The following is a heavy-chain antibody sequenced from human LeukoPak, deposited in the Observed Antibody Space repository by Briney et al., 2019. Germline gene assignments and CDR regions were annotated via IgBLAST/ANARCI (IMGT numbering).Heavy chain of an antibody. CDR3: GLFDYGDYPDAFDI. J-gene: IGHJ3*02. D-gene: IGHD4-17*01. Sequence: PSETLSLTCTVSGGSISSSSHYWGWIRQPPGKGLEWIGNIYYSGSTHYNPSLKSRVTISVDKSKNQFSLKLSSVTAADTAVYYCGLFDYGDYPDAFDIWGQGTMVTVSS. CDR2: IYYSGST. CDR1: GGSISSSSHY. V-gene: IGHV4-39*07.